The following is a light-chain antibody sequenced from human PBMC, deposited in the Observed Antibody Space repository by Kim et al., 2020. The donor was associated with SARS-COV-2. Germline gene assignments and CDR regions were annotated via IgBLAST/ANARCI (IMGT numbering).Light chain of an antibody. Sequence: EIELTQTPLSLPVTPGESASISCRSSQSLLDSDDGNTYLDWYLQKPGQSPQLLIYKFSYRASGVPDRFSGSGSGTDFTLKISRVEAEDVGVYYCMQRIEFPYTFGQGTKLEI. J-gene: IGKJ2*01. CDR1: QSLLDSDDGNTY. CDR2: KFS. V-gene: IGKV2-40*01. CDR3: MQRIEFPYT.